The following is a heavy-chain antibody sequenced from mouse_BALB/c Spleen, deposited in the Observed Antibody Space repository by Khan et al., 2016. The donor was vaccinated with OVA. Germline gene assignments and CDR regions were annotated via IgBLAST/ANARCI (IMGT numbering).Heavy chain of an antibody. D-gene: IGHD2-10*01. CDR1: GYTFTNYG. CDR3: ARPPYFSYVMDY. J-gene: IGHJ4*01. Sequence: QIQLVQSGPELKKPGETVKISCKSSGYTFTNYGMNWVKQAPGKGLKWMGWINTYTGEPTYTDDFKGRFAFSLETSASTAYLQINNLKNEDTATXFCARPPYFSYVMDYWGQGTSFTVSS. CDR2: INTYTGEP. V-gene: IGHV9-3-1*01.